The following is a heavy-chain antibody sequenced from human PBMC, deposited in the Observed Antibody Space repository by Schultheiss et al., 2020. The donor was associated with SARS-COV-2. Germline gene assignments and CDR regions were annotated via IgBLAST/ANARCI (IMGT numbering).Heavy chain of an antibody. CDR1: GYSISSGYY. Sequence: TLSLTCAVSGYSISSGYYWGWIRQPPGKGLEWIGNIYYSGSTNYNPSLKSRVTISVDTSKNQFSLKLSSVTAADTAVYYCASAPIAAAGKGGIDYWGQGTLVTVSS. CDR2: IYYSGST. CDR3: ASAPIAAAGKGGIDY. V-gene: IGHV4-38-2*01. D-gene: IGHD6-13*01. J-gene: IGHJ4*02.